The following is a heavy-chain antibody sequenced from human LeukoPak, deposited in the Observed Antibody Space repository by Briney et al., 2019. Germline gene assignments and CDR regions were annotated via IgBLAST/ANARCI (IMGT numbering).Heavy chain of an antibody. J-gene: IGHJ4*02. CDR1: GFTFSSYA. V-gene: IGHV3-23*01. CDR2: ISGSGGST. D-gene: IGHD3-22*01. Sequence: GGSLRLSCAASGFTFSSYAMSWVRQAPGKGLEWVSAISGSGGSTYYAGSVKGRFTISRDNSKNTLYLQMNSLRAEDTAVYYCAKDGRGYYYDSSGYYGTDFDYWGQGTLVTVSS. CDR3: AKDGRGYYYDSSGYYGTDFDY.